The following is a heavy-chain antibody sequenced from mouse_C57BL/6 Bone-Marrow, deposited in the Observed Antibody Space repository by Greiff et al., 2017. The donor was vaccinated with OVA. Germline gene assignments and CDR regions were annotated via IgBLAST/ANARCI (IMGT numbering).Heavy chain of an antibody. CDR3: TTSGGYYGY. CDR1: GFNIKDDY. D-gene: IGHD2-3*01. V-gene: IGHV14-4*01. Sequence: VQLQQSGAELVRPGASVKLSCTASGFNIKDDYMHWVKQRPEQGLEWIGWIDPENGDTEYASKVQGKATITADTSSNTAYLQLSSLTSEDTAVYYCTTSGGYYGYWGQGTLVTVSA. CDR2: IDPENGDT. J-gene: IGHJ3*01.